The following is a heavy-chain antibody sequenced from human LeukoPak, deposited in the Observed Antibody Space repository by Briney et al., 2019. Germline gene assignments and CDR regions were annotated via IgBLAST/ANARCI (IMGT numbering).Heavy chain of an antibody. V-gene: IGHV4-38-2*01. CDR3: ARGRGRSKAGDL. J-gene: IGHJ5*02. CDR1: GYSISSGYY. Sequence: SETLSLTCAVSGYSISSGYYWGWIRQPPGMGLEWIGNIYHRGSTYYNPSLKSRVTISIDTSKSQFSLRLTSVTAADTALYYCARGRGRSKAGDLWGQGSLVIVSS. CDR2: IYHRGST.